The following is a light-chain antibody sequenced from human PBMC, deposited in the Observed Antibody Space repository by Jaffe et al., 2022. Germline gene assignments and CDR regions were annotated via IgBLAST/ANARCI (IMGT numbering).Light chain of an antibody. CDR1: QSISSY. CDR3: QQSYSTPPSFT. CDR2: AAS. V-gene: IGKV1-39*01. Sequence: DIQMTQSPSSLSASVGDRVTITCRASQSISSYLNWYQQKPGKAPKLLIYAASSLQSGVPSRFSGSGSGTDFTLTISSLQPEDFATYYCQQSYSTPPSFTFGPGTKVDIK. J-gene: IGKJ3*01.